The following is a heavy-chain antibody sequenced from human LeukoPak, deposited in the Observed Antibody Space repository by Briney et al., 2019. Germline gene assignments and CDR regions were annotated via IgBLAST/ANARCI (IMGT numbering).Heavy chain of an antibody. Sequence: GGSLRLSCAASGFTFSSYAMHWVRQAPGKGLEWVAVISYDGSNKYYADSVKGRFTISRDNSKNTLYLQMNSLRAEDTAVYYCVKAPPGYYYFDYWGQGTLVTVSS. V-gene: IGHV3-30-3*01. CDR3: VKAPPGYYYFDY. CDR2: ISYDGSNK. CDR1: GFTFSSYA. J-gene: IGHJ4*02. D-gene: IGHD1-1*01.